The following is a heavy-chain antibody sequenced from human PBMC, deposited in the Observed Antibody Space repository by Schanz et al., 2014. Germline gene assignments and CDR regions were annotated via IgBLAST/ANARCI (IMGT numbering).Heavy chain of an antibody. CDR2: ITYNGDTP. Sequence: EVQLVESGGGLVQPGGSLRLSCVASGFTFGTYVMDWVRQAPGKGLEWVAGITYNGDTPYYADSVRGRFTISRDNSRNTLYLQMDSLRAEDTAVYYCARDPNSVNEIDYWGQGTLVTVSS. CDR1: GFTFGTYV. V-gene: IGHV3-23*04. D-gene: IGHD5-12*01. CDR3: ARDPNSVNEIDY. J-gene: IGHJ4*02.